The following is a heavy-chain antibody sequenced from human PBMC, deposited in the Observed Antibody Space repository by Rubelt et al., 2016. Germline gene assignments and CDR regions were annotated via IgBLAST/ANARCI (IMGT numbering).Heavy chain of an antibody. Sequence: GFALNNYWMHWVRQAPGKGLEWVSYISSSSSAIHYADSVKGRFTISRDNAKNSLYLQMNSLRDDDTAVYYCARTSSSSCDYWGQGTLVTVSS. J-gene: IGHJ4*02. D-gene: IGHD6-6*01. CDR3: ARTSSSSCDY. CDR1: GFALNNYW. V-gene: IGHV3-48*02. CDR2: ISSSSSAI.